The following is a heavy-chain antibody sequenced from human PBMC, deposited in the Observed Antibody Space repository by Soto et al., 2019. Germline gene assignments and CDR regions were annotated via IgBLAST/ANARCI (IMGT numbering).Heavy chain of an antibody. CDR1: GYSFTSSA. CDR2: ISGYRGNT. J-gene: IGHJ4*02. CDR3: ARAPDYYDSSGYMDY. V-gene: IGHV1-18*01. Sequence: QVQLVQSGPEMKKPGASVKVSCKASGYSFTSSAISWLRQAPGQWLEWMGWISGYRGNTNYAQRFQGRVTLTTDTSTTTAYLELRSLTSDDTAVYYCARAPDYYDSSGYMDYWGQGTLVTVSP. D-gene: IGHD3-22*01.